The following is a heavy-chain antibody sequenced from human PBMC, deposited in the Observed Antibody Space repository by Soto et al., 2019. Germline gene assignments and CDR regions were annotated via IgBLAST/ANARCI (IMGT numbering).Heavy chain of an antibody. CDR2: SYCDDDK. Sequence: QITLKESGPTLVKPTQTLTLTCTFSGFSLSTSGVGVGWIRQPPGKALEWLALSYCDDDKRYSPSLKSRLTLTTDSSNLQVVLTMTTMDPVDTATYYCAHRGKYYYGSGSYGVYFDYWGPGPLVTVSS. CDR1: GFSLSTSGVG. D-gene: IGHD3-10*01. J-gene: IGHJ4*02. V-gene: IGHV2-5*02. CDR3: AHRGKYYYGSGSYGVYFDY.